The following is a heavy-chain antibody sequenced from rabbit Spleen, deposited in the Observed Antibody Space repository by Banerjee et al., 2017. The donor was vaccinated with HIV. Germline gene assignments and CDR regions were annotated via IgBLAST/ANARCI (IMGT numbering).Heavy chain of an antibody. J-gene: IGHJ4*01. CDR1: GFSFSSNYW. Sequence: QSLEESGGDLVKPGGSLTLTCTASGFSFSSNYWICWVRQAPGKGLEWIGCINGDSSGSTWYASWAKGRFTISKTSSTAVTLQVTSLTAADTATYFCARDLAGVIGWNFNLWGPGTLVTVS. V-gene: IGHV1S40*01. CDR2: INGDSSGST. D-gene: IGHD4-1*01. CDR3: ARDLAGVIGWNFNL.